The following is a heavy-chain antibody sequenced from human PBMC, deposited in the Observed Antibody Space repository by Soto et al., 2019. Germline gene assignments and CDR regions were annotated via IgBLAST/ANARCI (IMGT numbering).Heavy chain of an antibody. Sequence: EVQLLESGGGLVQPGGSLRLSCSASGFTFSSYAMSWVRQAPGKGLEWVSAISGSGGSTYYADSVKGRFTISRDNSKNTLYLQMNSLRAEDTAVYYCAKAVSSGSYFSCNDYWGQGTLVTVSS. CDR1: GFTFSSYA. CDR3: AKAVSSGSYFSCNDY. D-gene: IGHD1-26*01. CDR2: ISGSGGST. J-gene: IGHJ4*02. V-gene: IGHV3-23*01.